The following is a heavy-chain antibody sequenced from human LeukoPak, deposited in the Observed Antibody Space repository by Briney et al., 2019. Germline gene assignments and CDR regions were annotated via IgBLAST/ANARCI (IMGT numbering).Heavy chain of an antibody. V-gene: IGHV3-23*01. CDR3: AKDGLGIWSRGYFDY. J-gene: IGHJ4*02. CDR2: ISGSGGST. CDR1: GFTFSSYA. D-gene: IGHD7-27*01. Sequence: GGSLRLSCAASGFTFSSYAMSWVRQAPRKGLEWVSAISGSGGSTYYADSVKGRFTISRDNSKNTLYLQMNSLRAEDTAVYYCAKDGLGIWSRGYFDYWGQGTLVTVSS.